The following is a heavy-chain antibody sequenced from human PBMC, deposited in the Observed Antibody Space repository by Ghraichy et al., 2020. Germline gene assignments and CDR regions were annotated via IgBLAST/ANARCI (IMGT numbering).Heavy chain of an antibody. D-gene: IGHD6-13*01. V-gene: IGHV3-7*01. CDR2: IKQDGSEK. CDR3: ARDLTKYSSSWYVQKYNWFDP. Sequence: GGSLRLSCAASGFTFSSYWMSWVRQAPGKGLEWVANIKQDGSEKYYVDSVKGRFTISRDNAKNSLYLQMNSLRAEDTAVYYCARDLTKYSSSWYVQKYNWFDPWGQGTLVTVSS. CDR1: GFTFSSYW. J-gene: IGHJ5*02.